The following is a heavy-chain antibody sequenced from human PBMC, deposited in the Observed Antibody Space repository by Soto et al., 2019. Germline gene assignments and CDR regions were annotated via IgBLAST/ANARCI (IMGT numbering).Heavy chain of an antibody. CDR2: IIPILGIA. J-gene: IGHJ4*02. CDR3: AAEYGANSA. Sequence: QVQLVQSEAEVKKPGSSVKVSCKASGGTFSSYTINWVRQAPGQGLEWVGRIIPILGIAKKAQKFQGRVTITAEKSTSTAYMELSSLRSEDTSVYYCAAEYGANSAWGQGPLVTVSS. D-gene: IGHD4-17*01. CDR1: GGTFSSYT. V-gene: IGHV1-69*02.